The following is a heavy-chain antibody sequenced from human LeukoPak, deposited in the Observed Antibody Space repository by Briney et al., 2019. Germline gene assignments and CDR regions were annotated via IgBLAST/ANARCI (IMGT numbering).Heavy chain of an antibody. J-gene: IGHJ4*02. CDR2: IYYSGST. Sequence: SETLSLTCTVSGGSISSSSYYWGWIRQPPGKGLEWIGSIYYSGSTYYNPSLKSRVTISVDTSKNQFSLKLSSVTAADTAVYYCARDRYSSGWPPYYFDYWGQGTLVTVSS. CDR1: GGSISSSSYY. CDR3: ARDRYSSGWPPYYFDY. V-gene: IGHV4-39*07. D-gene: IGHD6-19*01.